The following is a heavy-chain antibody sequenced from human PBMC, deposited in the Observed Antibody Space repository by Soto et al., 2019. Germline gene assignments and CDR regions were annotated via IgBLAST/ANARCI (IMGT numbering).Heavy chain of an antibody. CDR3: AHRGSTVIRVLGTDSFVY. CDR2: IYWDDAK. D-gene: IGHD3-22*01. J-gene: IGHJ4*02. V-gene: IGHV2-5*02. Sequence: QITLKESGPTLVKPTQTLTPTCTFSGFSLSTSGVGVGWIRQPPGKALEWLALIYWDDAKRYSPSLKTRLTITNDTSKSQVVLTTTNTDPVDTSTYCFAHRGSTVIRVLGTDSFVYLGQGPLVTVSS. CDR1: GFSLSTSGVG.